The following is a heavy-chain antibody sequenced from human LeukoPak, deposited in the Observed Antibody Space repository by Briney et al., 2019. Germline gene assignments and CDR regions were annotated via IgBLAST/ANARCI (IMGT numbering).Heavy chain of an antibody. J-gene: IGHJ5*02. D-gene: IGHD3-3*01. CDR1: GYTFTGYY. Sequence: ASVKVSCKASGYTFTGYYMHWVRQAPGQGLEWMGWINPNSGGTNYAQKFQGRVTMTRDTSISTAYMELSRLRSDDTAVYYCARGGRITIFRRMGDWFDPWGQGTLVTVSS. V-gene: IGHV1-2*02. CDR3: ARGGRITIFRRMGDWFDP. CDR2: INPNSGGT.